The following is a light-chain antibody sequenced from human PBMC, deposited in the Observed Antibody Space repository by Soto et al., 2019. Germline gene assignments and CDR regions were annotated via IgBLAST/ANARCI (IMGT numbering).Light chain of an antibody. J-gene: IGLJ3*02. CDR3: VFYMGRGIWV. V-gene: IGLV8-61*01. CDR1: SGSVSTTHY. Sequence: QTVVTQEPSFSVSPGGSVTLTCALSSGSVSTTHYPSWCQQTPGQPPRTLIFRTNTRSSGVPDRFSGSILGNKAALTISGAQADDESDYYCVFYMGRGIWVFGGGTKLTVL. CDR2: RTN.